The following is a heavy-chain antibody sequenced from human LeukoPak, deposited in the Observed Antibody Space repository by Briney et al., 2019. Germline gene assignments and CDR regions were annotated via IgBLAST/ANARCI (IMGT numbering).Heavy chain of an antibody. J-gene: IGHJ4*02. CDR2: ISAYNGNT. D-gene: IGHD3-3*01. CDR1: GGTFSSYA. Sequence: ASVKVSCKASGGTFSSYAISWVRQAPGQGLEWMGWISAYNGNTNYAQKLQGRVTMTTDTSTSTVYMELSSLRSEDTAVYYCARGGGYDFWSGNYWGQGTLVTVSS. V-gene: IGHV1-18*01. CDR3: ARGGGYDFWSGNY.